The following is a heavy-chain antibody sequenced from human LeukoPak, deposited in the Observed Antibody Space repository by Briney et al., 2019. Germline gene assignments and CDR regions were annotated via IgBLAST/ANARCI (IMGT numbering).Heavy chain of an antibody. CDR2: IYYSGST. V-gene: IGHV4-59*13. CDR1: GGSNSSYY. Sequence: SETLSLTRTVSGGSNSSYYGSWIRQPPGKGLEGIGYIYYSGSTNYNPSLKSRVTISVDTSKNQFSLKLSSVTAADTAVYYCARDSWQWLASFDIWGQGTMVTVSS. J-gene: IGHJ3*02. D-gene: IGHD6-19*01. CDR3: ARDSWQWLASFDI.